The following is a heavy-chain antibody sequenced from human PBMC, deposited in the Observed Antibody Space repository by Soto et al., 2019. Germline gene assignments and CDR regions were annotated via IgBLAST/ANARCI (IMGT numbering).Heavy chain of an antibody. V-gene: IGHV4-61*01. J-gene: IGHJ6*02. Sequence: PSETLSLTCTVSGGSVSTGMKYWGWVRQPPGKALEFIGYMYKTGETLLNSSLKSRVTLSMETSKNQFSLTLSSVTAADTAVYFCMKAHESGDFLGMSVWGPGTTVTAS. CDR2: MYKTGET. CDR3: MKAHESGDFLGMSV. CDR1: GGSVSTGMKY. D-gene: IGHD3-10*01.